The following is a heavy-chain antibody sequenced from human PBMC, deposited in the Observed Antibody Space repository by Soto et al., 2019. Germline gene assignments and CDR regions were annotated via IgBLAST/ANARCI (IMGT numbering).Heavy chain of an antibody. D-gene: IGHD2-21*02. V-gene: IGHV3-30-3*01. J-gene: IGHJ4*02. CDR3: ARDNQPLLVFDY. Sequence: QVQLVESGGGVVQPGRSLRLSCAASGFTFSSYAMHWVRQAPGKGLEWVAVISYDGSNKYYADSVKGRFTISRDNSKNTLYLQMNSLRAEDTAVYYCARDNQPLLVFDYWGQATLVTVSS. CDR1: GFTFSSYA. CDR2: ISYDGSNK.